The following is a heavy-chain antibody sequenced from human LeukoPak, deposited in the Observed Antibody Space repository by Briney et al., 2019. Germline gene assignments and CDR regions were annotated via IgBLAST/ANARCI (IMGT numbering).Heavy chain of an antibody. CDR3: ARTGPGNTFDY. J-gene: IGHJ4*02. D-gene: IGHD1-26*01. Sequence: SETLSLTCTVSGGSISSYYWSWIRQPAGKGLEWIGRIYTTGGTNYNPSPKSRVTMSVDTSKNQFSLKLSSVPAADTAVYYCARTGPGNTFDYWGQGTLVTVSS. V-gene: IGHV4-4*07. CDR1: GGSISSYY. CDR2: IYTTGGT.